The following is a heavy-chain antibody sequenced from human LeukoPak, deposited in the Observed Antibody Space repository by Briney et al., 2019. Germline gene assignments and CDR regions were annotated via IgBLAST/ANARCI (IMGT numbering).Heavy chain of an antibody. V-gene: IGHV3-20*01. J-gene: IGHJ4*02. D-gene: IGHD4-11*01. CDR3: ARVDKDSNYVYYYFDY. CDR1: GFTFDDYG. CDR2: INWNGGST. Sequence: GGSLRLSCAASGFTFDDYGMSWVRQAPGKGLEWVSGINWNGGSTGYADSVKGRFTISRDNAKNSLYLQMNSLRAEDTALYHCARVDKDSNYVYYYFDYWGQGTLVTVSS.